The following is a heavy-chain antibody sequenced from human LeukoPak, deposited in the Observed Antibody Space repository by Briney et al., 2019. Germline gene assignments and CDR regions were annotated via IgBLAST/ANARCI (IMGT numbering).Heavy chain of an antibody. CDR1: GYSFTGYW. D-gene: IGHD3-10*01. V-gene: IGHV5-51*01. Sequence: GESLKISCKGSGYSFTGYWIGWVRQMPGKGLEWMGIIYPGDSETRYSPSFQGQVTISADKSTSTAYLQWTRLKDSDTAIYYCARSQRSMVRGNYYLDVWGKGTTVTLSS. CDR3: ARSQRSMVRGNYYLDV. CDR2: IYPGDSET. J-gene: IGHJ6*03.